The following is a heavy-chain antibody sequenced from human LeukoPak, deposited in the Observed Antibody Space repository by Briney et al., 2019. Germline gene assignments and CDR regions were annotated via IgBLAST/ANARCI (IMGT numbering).Heavy chain of an antibody. CDR1: GYTFTSYY. V-gene: IGHV1-46*01. CDR3: ARWGTGPPYSSGWYALDY. J-gene: IGHJ4*02. D-gene: IGHD6-19*01. Sequence: ASVKVSCKASGYTFTSYYMHWVRQAPGQGLEWMGIINPSGGSTSYAQKFQGRVTMTRDMSTSTVYMELSSLRSEDTAVYYCARWGTGPPYSSGWYALDYWGQGTLVTVSS. CDR2: INPSGGST.